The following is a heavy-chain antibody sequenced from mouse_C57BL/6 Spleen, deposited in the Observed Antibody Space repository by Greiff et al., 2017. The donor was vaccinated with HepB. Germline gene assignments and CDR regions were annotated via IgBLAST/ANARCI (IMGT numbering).Heavy chain of an antibody. Sequence: EVMLVESEGGLVQPGSSMKLSCTASGFTFTDYYMAWVRQVPEKGLEWVANINYDGSSTYYLDPLKSRFIISRDNAKNILYLQMSSLKSEDTATYYCARDGDSNYVGYFDYWGQGTTLTVSS. J-gene: IGHJ2*01. V-gene: IGHV5-16*01. CDR3: ARDGDSNYVGYFDY. CDR2: INYDGSST. D-gene: IGHD2-5*01. CDR1: GFTFTDYY.